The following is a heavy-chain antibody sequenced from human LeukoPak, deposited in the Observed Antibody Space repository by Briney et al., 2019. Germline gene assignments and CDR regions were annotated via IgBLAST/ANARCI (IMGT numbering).Heavy chain of an antibody. D-gene: IGHD2-2*01. CDR2: ISAYNGNT. CDR3: ASNIVVVPAAIGGYSSSWWLFDY. CDR1: GYTFTSYG. Sequence: ASVKVSCKASGYTFTSYGISWVRQAPGQGLEWMGWISAYNGNTNYAQKLQGRVTMTTDTSTSTAYMELRSLRPDDTAVYYCASNIVVVPAAIGGYSSSWWLFDYWGQGTLVTVSS. J-gene: IGHJ4*02. V-gene: IGHV1-18*01.